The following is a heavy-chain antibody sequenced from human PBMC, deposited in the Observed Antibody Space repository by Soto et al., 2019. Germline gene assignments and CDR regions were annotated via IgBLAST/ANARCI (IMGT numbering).Heavy chain of an antibody. CDR3: ARLLDSWDEPHYFDS. Sequence: HGESLKISCQASGYTFDSNWIGWVRQMPGKGLEWMGIIYPGDSETRYSPSFQGQVTISADRSFKIAYLQWRSLQASDTAMYYCARLLDSWDEPHYFDSWGQGTTVTVSS. CDR2: IYPGDSET. D-gene: IGHD1-1*01. V-gene: IGHV5-51*01. J-gene: IGHJ4*02. CDR1: GYTFDSNW.